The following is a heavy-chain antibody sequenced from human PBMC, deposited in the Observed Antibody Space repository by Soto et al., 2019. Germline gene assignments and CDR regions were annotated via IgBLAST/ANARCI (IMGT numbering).Heavy chain of an antibody. D-gene: IGHD3-10*01. CDR1: GFTFSSYG. CDR3: ARLLWFGPEYYMDV. Sequence: QVQLVESGGGVVQPGRSLRLSCAASGFTFSSYGMHWVRQAPGKGLEWVAVIWYDGSNKYYADSVKGRFIISRDNSKNTLYLQMNSLRAEDTAVYYCARLLWFGPEYYMDVWGKGTTVTVSS. V-gene: IGHV3-33*01. J-gene: IGHJ6*03. CDR2: IWYDGSNK.